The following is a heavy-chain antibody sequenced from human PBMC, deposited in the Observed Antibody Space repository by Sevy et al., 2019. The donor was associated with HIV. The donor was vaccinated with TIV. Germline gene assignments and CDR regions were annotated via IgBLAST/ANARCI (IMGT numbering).Heavy chain of an antibody. CDR2: ISSSSSYI. CDR1: GLTFSSYS. Sequence: GGSLRLSCAASGLTFSSYSMNWVRQAPGKGLEWVSSISSSSSYIYYADSVKGRFTISRDNAKNSLYLQMNSLRAEDTAVYYCARYHDFWSGYYPRWFDPWGQGTLVTVSS. V-gene: IGHV3-21*01. J-gene: IGHJ5*02. CDR3: ARYHDFWSGYYPRWFDP. D-gene: IGHD3-3*01.